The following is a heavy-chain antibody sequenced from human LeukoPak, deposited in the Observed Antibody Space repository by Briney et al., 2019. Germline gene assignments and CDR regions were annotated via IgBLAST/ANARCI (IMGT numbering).Heavy chain of an antibody. J-gene: IGHJ4*02. V-gene: IGHV4-59*01. Sequence: SETLSLTCAVSGASISGNHWSWIRQSPEKGLEWIGHIFHDGVTEYNPSLKSRVTMLPDTSKNQFSLRLTSVTAADTAVYYCARVSAAIHLYFDYWGQGTLVTVSS. CDR2: IFHDGVT. CDR1: GASISGNH. D-gene: IGHD2-2*02. CDR3: ARVSAAIHLYFDY.